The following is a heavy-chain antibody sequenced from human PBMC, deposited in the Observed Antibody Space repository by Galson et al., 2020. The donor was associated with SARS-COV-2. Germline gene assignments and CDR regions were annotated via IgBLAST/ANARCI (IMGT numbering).Heavy chain of an antibody. CDR2: INPSGGST. J-gene: IGHJ3*02. D-gene: IGHD5-18*01. Sequence: ASVKVSCKASGYTFTSYYMHWVRQAPGQGLEWMGIINPSGGSTSYAQKFQGRVTMTRDTSTSTVYMELSSLRSEDTAVYYCARSSYGYDTRHAAWIQLSNTAMVNAFDIWGQGTMVTVSS. CDR1: GYTFTSYY. V-gene: IGHV1-46*01. CDR3: ARSSYGYDTRHAAWIQLSNTAMVNAFDI.